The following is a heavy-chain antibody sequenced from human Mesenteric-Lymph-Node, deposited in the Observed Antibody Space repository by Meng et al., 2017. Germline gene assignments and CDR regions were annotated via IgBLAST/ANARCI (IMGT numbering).Heavy chain of an antibody. J-gene: IGHJ4*02. CDR2: IYYSEST. Sequence: QGQVQESGPGLVKPSGTLSLTCAVSGGSISSGDYYWSWIRQPPGKGLEWIGYIYYSESTDYNPSLKSRVTISVDTSKNQFSLKLSSVTAADTAVYYCARGPTTYLDYWGQGTLVTVSS. CDR3: ARGPTTYLDY. CDR1: GGSISSGDYY. V-gene: IGHV4-30-4*01. D-gene: IGHD4-17*01.